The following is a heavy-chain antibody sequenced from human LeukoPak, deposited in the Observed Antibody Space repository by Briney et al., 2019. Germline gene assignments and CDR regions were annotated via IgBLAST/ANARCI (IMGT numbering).Heavy chain of an antibody. D-gene: IGHD6-13*01. CDR2: IYNSGNSNYKS. Sequence: SETLSLTCTVSGDSISSSYWSWIRQPPGKGLEWIGYIYNSGNSNYKSNYNPSLKSRVTISVDTSKNQFSLKLSSVTAADTAVYYCARDAGPSSSWYSPSQDSWFDPWGQGTLVTVSS. CDR1: GDSISSSY. V-gene: IGHV4-59*01. CDR3: ARDAGPSSSWYSPSQDSWFDP. J-gene: IGHJ5*02.